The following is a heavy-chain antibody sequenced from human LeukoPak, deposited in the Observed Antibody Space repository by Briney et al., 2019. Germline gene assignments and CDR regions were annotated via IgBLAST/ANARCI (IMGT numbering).Heavy chain of an antibody. CDR3: ARPHKYYYGSGSPWPDAFDI. D-gene: IGHD3-10*01. J-gene: IGHJ3*02. Sequence: ASVKVSCKASTYTFTRYGISWVRQAPGQGLEWMGWISGDNGNTNYAQKLQGRVTMTTDTSTSTAYMELRSLRSDDTAVYYCARPHKYYYGSGSPWPDAFDIWGQGTMVTVSS. V-gene: IGHV1-18*01. CDR1: TYTFTRYG. CDR2: ISGDNGNT.